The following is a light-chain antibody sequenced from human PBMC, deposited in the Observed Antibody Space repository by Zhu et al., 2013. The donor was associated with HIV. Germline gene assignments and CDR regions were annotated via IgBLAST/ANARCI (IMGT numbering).Light chain of an antibody. Sequence: EVLLTQSPATLAVSPGERTTLSCRASQSVGIRVAWYQQRPGQAPRLLIYHSSSRATGIPARFSGGGSGTDFTLTISSLQSEDFGVYYCQQYDDWPPYTFGPGTKLEI. V-gene: IGKV3-15*01. CDR1: QSVGIR. CDR3: QQYDDWPPYT. J-gene: IGKJ2*01. CDR2: HSS.